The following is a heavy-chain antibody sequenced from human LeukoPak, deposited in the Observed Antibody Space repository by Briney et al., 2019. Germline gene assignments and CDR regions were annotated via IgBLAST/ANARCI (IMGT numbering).Heavy chain of an antibody. CDR1: GFTFSSYS. D-gene: IGHD6-13*01. CDR3: ARDAGYSSSWYQLYYFDY. V-gene: IGHV3-21*01. J-gene: IGHJ4*02. Sequence: GGSLRLSCAASGFTFSSYSMNWVRQAPGKGLECVSSISSSSSYIYYADSVKGRFTISRDNAKNSLYLQMNSLRAEDTAVYYCARDAGYSSSWYQLYYFDYWGQGTLVTVSS. CDR2: ISSSSSYI.